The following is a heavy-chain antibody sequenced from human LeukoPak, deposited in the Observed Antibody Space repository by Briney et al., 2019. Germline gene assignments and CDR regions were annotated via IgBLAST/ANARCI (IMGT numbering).Heavy chain of an antibody. Sequence: ASVKVSCKASGGTFSSYAISWVRQAPGQGLEWMGIINPSGANTGYAQKFQGRVTMTRDTSTSTVYMELSSLRSQDTAVYYCAREVGIRGHFDYWGRGTPVTVSS. D-gene: IGHD1-26*01. CDR2: INPSGANT. V-gene: IGHV1-46*01. CDR1: GGTFSSYA. J-gene: IGHJ4*02. CDR3: AREVGIRGHFDY.